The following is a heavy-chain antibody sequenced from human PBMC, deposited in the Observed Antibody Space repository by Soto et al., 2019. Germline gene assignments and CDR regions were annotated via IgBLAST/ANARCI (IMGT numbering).Heavy chain of an antibody. D-gene: IGHD3-10*01. Sequence: SETLSLTCTVSNDSISSAIYYWGWIRQPPGKGLEWIGSIYHSGSTYYNPSLQGRVTISVDTSKNQFSLKLSSVTAADTALYFCAGRSSLASVQVYFGEISNYNWFDPWGQGTLVTVSS. CDR2: IYHSGST. V-gene: IGHV4-39*01. CDR1: NDSISSAIYY. CDR3: AGRSSLASVQVYFGEISNYNWFDP. J-gene: IGHJ5*02.